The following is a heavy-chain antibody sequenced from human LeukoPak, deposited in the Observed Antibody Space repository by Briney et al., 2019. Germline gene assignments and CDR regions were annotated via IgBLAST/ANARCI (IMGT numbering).Heavy chain of an antibody. D-gene: IGHD2-2*01. J-gene: IGHJ6*03. CDR1: GFTFSSYS. CDR3: ASIVVPAARAGPHYYYYYMDV. Sequence: PGGSLRLSCAASGFTFSSYSMNWVRQAPGKGLEWVSSISSSSSYIYYADSVKGRFTISRDNAKNSLYLQMNSLRAEDTAVYYCASIVVPAARAGPHYYYYYMDVWGKGTTVTVSS. CDR2: ISSSSSYI. V-gene: IGHV3-21*01.